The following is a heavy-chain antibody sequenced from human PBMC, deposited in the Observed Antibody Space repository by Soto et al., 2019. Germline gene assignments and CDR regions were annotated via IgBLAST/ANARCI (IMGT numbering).Heavy chain of an antibody. CDR1: GGSISSYY. V-gene: IGHV4-4*07. D-gene: IGHD6-19*01. Sequence: LSLTCTVSGGSISSYYWSWIRQPAGKGLEWIGRIYTSGSTNYNPSLKSRVTMSVDTSKNQFSLKLSSVTAADTAVYYCARIIAVTEFNWFDPWGQGTLVTVSS. CDR3: ARIIAVTEFNWFDP. CDR2: IYTSGST. J-gene: IGHJ5*02.